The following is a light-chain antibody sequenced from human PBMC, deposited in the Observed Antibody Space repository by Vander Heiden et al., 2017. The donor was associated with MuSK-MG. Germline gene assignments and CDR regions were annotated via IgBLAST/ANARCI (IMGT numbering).Light chain of an antibody. CDR3: QQVKSYPIT. CDR1: QGIGSA. CDR2: DAS. J-gene: IGKJ5*01. Sequence: AIQLTQSPSSLSASVGDRVTITCRASQGIGSALAWYQQKPGKAPNLLTYDASSLESGVPSRFSGSGSGTDFTLTISSLQPEDFATYYCQQVKSYPITFGQGTQLEIK. V-gene: IGKV1-13*02.